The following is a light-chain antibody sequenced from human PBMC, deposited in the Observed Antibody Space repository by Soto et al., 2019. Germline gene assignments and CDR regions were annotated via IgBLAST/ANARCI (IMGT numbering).Light chain of an antibody. V-gene: IGLV2-14*01. CDR2: EVF. CDR3: SSYTGISTLV. Sequence: QSALTQPASVSGSPGQSITISCTGTTSDIGDYNYVYWYQQHPGKAPKIIIYEVFHRPSGVSNRFSGSKSGYTASLTISGRQTEDEADYYCSSYTGISTLVFGGGTKLTVL. J-gene: IGLJ3*02. CDR1: TSDIGDYNY.